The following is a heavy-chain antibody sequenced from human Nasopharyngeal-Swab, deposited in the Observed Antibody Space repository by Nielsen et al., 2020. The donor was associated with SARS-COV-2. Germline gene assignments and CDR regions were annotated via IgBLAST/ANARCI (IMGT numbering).Heavy chain of an antibody. V-gene: IGHV4-39*01. Sequence: SETLSLTCTVSGGSISSSSYYWGWIRQPPGKGLEWIGSIYYSGSTYYNSSLKNRVTISVDTSKNQFSLKLSSVTAADTAVYYCARQSATRGTDGYNFSYWGQGTLVTVSS. CDR1: GGSISSSSYY. CDR2: IYYSGST. J-gene: IGHJ4*02. D-gene: IGHD5-24*01. CDR3: ARQSATRGTDGYNFSY.